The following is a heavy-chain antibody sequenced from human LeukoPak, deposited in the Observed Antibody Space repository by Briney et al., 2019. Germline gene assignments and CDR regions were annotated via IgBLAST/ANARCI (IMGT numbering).Heavy chain of an antibody. Sequence: GESLKISCKGSGYSFTSYWIGWVRQMPGKGLEWMGIIYPGDSDTRYSPSFQGQVTISADKSISTAYLQWSSLKASDTAMYYCARLSSAPSTPKIRFLEWSHPTDAFDIWGQGTMVTVSS. D-gene: IGHD3-3*01. CDR1: GYSFTSYW. J-gene: IGHJ3*02. CDR2: IYPGDSDT. V-gene: IGHV5-51*01. CDR3: ARLSSAPSTPKIRFLEWSHPTDAFDI.